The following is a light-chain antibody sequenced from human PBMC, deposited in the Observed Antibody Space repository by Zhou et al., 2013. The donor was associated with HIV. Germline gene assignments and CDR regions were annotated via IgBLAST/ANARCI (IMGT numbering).Light chain of an antibody. CDR1: QSISSW. CDR2: KTS. CDR3: QQNDYLPNS. Sequence: DIQMTQSPSILSASVGDRVTITCRASQSISSWLAWYQQKPGKAPKLLIYKTSTLESGVPSRFSGSGSGTDYTFTISSLQPEDVATYYCQQNDYLPNSFGQGTKLEIK. V-gene: IGKV1-5*03. J-gene: IGKJ2*03.